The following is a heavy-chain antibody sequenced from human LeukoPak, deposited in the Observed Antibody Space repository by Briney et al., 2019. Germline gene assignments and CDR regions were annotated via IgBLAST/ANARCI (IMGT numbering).Heavy chain of an antibody. V-gene: IGHV3-23*01. CDR2: ISISGSRA. J-gene: IGHJ6*02. CDR1: GFTFSSNA. CDR3: TKDHDGMHA. Sequence: GGSLRLSCAASGFTFSSNAMSWVRQAPGKGLEWVSVISISGSRAYYADFVKGRFTVSRDNSKNTVLLQMNSLRVEDTAVYYCTKDHDGMHAWGQGTTVTVSS.